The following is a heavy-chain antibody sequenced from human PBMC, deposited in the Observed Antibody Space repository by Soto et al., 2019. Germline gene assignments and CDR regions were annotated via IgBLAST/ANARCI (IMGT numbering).Heavy chain of an antibody. D-gene: IGHD4-17*01. Sequence: QVQLVQSGAEVKKPGASVKVSCKASGYTFTSYGISWVRQAPGQGLEWMGWISAYNGNTNYAQKLQGRVTMTTDTSTSTADMELRSLRSDDTAVYYCARDLRAYYGDYRYGCGSHWGQGTLVTVSS. CDR3: ARDLRAYYGDYRYGCGSH. CDR2: ISAYNGNT. V-gene: IGHV1-18*01. CDR1: GYTFTSYG. J-gene: IGHJ4*02.